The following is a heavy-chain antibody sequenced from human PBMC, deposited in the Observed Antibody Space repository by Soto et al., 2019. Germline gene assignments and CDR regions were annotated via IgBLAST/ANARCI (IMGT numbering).Heavy chain of an antibody. V-gene: IGHV1-2*02. D-gene: IGHD2-2*01. CDR1: GYTFTGYY. CDR3: ASAVVVPAATYYYYGMDV. CDR2: INPNSGGT. Sequence: AAVKVSCKASGYTFTGYYMHWVRQAPGQGLEWMGWINPNSGGTNYAQKFQGRVTMTRDTSISTAYMELSRLRSDDTAVYYCASAVVVPAATYYYYGMDVWGQGTTVTV. J-gene: IGHJ6*02.